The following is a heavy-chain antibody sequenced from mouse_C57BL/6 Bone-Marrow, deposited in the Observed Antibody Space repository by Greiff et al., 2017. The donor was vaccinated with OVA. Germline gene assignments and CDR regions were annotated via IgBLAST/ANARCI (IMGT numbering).Heavy chain of an antibody. Sequence: EVTLVESGGGLVQPGGSLKLSCAASGFTFSDYGMAWVRPAPRKGPEWVAFISNLAYSIYSADTVTGRFTISRENAKNTLYLEMSSLRSEDTAMYYCARHDGSSYNFAYWGQGTLVTVSA. D-gene: IGHD1-1*01. V-gene: IGHV5-15*01. CDR1: GFTFSDYG. J-gene: IGHJ3*01. CDR2: ISNLAYSI. CDR3: ARHDGSSYNFAY.